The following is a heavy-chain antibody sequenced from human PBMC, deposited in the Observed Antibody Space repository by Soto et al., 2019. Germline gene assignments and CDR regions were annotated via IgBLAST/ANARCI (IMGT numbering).Heavy chain of an antibody. Sequence: QVQLVESGGGVVPPGRSLKLSCIASGFAFGSHGMHWVRQVSCKGLEWVAVISHDGQNQYYRESVKGRFTISRDNSKNSLFLEVHSLRVEDTAVYYCARERADIVVAPVATSGMDVWGQGTAVTVSS. CDR1: GFAFGSHG. CDR2: ISHDGQNQ. J-gene: IGHJ6*02. D-gene: IGHD2-2*01. V-gene: IGHV3-30*03. CDR3: ARERADIVVAPVATSGMDV.